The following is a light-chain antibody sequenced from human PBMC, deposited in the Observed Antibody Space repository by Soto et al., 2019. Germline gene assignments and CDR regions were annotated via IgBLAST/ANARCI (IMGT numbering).Light chain of an antibody. CDR2: AAS. J-gene: IGKJ3*01. CDR1: QSISSY. V-gene: IGKV1-39*01. Sequence: DIQMTQSPSSLSASVGDRVTITCRASQSISSYLNWYQQKPGKAPKLLIYAASSLQSGVPSRFSGSGSGTDFTLTISSLQPEDFATYYCQQSYSTGIFSFGPGTKVDI. CDR3: QQSYSTGIFS.